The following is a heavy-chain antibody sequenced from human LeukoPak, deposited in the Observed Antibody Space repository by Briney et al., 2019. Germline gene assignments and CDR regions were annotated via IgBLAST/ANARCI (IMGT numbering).Heavy chain of an antibody. CDR2: LSGSGGGT. J-gene: IGHJ4*02. V-gene: IGHV3-23*01. CDR1: GFTFSNYG. CDR3: AKRGVVIRVFLVGFHKEAYYFDS. D-gene: IGHD3-10*01. Sequence: GGSLRLSCAASGFTFSNYGMSWVRQAPGKGLEWVAGLSGSGGGTNYADSVQGRFTISRDNPKNTLYLQMNSLRAEDTAVYFCAKRGVVIRVFLVGFHKEAYYFDSWGQGALVTVSS.